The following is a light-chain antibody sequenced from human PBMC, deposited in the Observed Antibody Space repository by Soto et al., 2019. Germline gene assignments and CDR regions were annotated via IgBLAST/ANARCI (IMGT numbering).Light chain of an antibody. Sequence: QSVLTQPASVSGFPGQSITISCTGTSSDVGSYNYVSWYQQHPGKAPKLMIYDVSNRPSGVSNRFSGSKSGNTASLTISGLQAEDEADYYCSSYTSSSTLVFGGGTQLTVL. CDR1: SSDVGSYNY. CDR2: DVS. V-gene: IGLV2-14*01. CDR3: SSYTSSSTLV. J-gene: IGLJ2*01.